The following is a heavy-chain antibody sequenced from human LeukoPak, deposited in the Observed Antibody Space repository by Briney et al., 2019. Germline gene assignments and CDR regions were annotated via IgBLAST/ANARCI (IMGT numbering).Heavy chain of an antibody. J-gene: IGHJ6*03. CDR1: GGSFSGYY. CDR3: ARGLYPPYDFWSGSKGNYYYMDV. D-gene: IGHD3-3*01. V-gene: IGHV4-34*01. CDR2: INHSGST. Sequence: PSETLSLTCAVYGGSFSGYYWSWIRQPPGKGLEWIGEINHSGSTNYNPSLKSRVTISVDTSKNQFSLKLSSVTAADTAVYYCARGLYPPYDFWSGSKGNYYYMDVWGKETTVTVSS.